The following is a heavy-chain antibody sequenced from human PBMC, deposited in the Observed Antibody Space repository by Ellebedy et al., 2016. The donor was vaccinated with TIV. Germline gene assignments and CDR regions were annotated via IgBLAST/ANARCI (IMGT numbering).Heavy chain of an antibody. CDR1: GGSISSSSYY. CDR3: ARNGYCSGGSCYGALSYYYGMDV. D-gene: IGHD2-15*01. CDR2: IIQSGTM. Sequence: SETLSLTCTVSGGSISSSSYYWGWIRQPPGKGLEWIGEIIQSGTMNYSPSLKSRVTISVDKSKNQFSLKLSSVTAADTAVYYCARNGYCSGGSCYGALSYYYGMDVWGQGTTVTVSS. V-gene: IGHV4-39*07. J-gene: IGHJ6*02.